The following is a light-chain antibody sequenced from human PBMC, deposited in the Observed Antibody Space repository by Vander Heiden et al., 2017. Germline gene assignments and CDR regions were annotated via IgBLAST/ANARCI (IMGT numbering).Light chain of an antibody. CDR2: AAS. Sequence: QLTQSPSSQSASVGDRVTINCRASQGIALFLAWYQHKPGKAPRLLIDAASTLQSGVPSRFSGSGVATDFTLTISSLQPEDFATYYCQQLNHYPVTFGGGTKVEIK. V-gene: IGKV1-9*01. J-gene: IGKJ4*01. CDR3: QQLNHYPVT. CDR1: QGIALF.